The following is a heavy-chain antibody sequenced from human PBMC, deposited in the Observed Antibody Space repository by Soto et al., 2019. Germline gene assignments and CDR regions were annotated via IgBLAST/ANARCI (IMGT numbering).Heavy chain of an antibody. CDR3: ARVTPGNNLYYFSGLDF. Sequence: GGSLRLSCVASGFTFDTYGIHWVRQVPGKGLQWVALISYEGSNTYYADSVRGRFTISRDNSKNTLYLQMNTLRPEDTGVYYCARVTPGNNLYYFSGLDFWGQGTSVTVS. CDR1: GFTFDTYG. V-gene: IGHV3-30*03. J-gene: IGHJ6*02. CDR2: ISYEGSNT. D-gene: IGHD1-1*01.